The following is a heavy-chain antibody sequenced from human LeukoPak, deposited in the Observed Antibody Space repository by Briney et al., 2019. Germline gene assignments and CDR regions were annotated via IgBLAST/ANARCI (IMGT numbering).Heavy chain of an antibody. V-gene: IGHV3-11*06. CDR3: ARRARRSTVTTLFSYFDY. J-gene: IGHJ4*02. CDR2: ISDSSTHT. CDR1: GFTFSDYF. D-gene: IGHD4-11*01. Sequence: GGSLRLSCAASGFTFSDYFMSWIRQAPGKGLEWVSYISDSSTHTDYADSVKGRFTISRDNAKNSLYLQMNSLRAEDTAVYYCARRARRSTVTTLFSYFDYWGQGTLVTVSS.